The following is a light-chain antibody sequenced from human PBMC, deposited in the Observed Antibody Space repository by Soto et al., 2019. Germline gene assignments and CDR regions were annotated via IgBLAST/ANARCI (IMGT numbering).Light chain of an antibody. J-gene: IGKJ1*01. Sequence: EIVLTQSPATLSLSPGERATLSCRASQSVSSYLAWYQQKPGQAPRLLIYDASNRATGIPARFSGSGSGTEFTLTISSLQSEDFAVYYCQQYNNWPGTFGQGTRWIS. V-gene: IGKV3-11*01. CDR1: QSVSSY. CDR2: DAS. CDR3: QQYNNWPGT.